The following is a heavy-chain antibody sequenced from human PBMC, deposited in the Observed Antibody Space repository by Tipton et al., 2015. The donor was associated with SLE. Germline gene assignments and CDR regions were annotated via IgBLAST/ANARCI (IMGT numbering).Heavy chain of an antibody. CDR1: GGSISSSSYY. CDR2: IYYSGST. CDR3: ARMNSAFDI. V-gene: IGHV4-39*07. Sequence: LRLSCTVSGGSISSSSYYWGWIRQPPGKGLEWIGSIYYSGSTNYNPSLKSRVTISVDTSKNQFSLKLSSVTAADTAVYYCARMNSAFDIWGQGTMVTVSS. J-gene: IGHJ3*02.